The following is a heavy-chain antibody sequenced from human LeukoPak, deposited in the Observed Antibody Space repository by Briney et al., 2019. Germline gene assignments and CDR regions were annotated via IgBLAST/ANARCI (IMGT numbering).Heavy chain of an antibody. V-gene: IGHV3-30*04. D-gene: IGHD2/OR15-2a*01. CDR2: ISYDGSRT. CDR1: GFTFRGYA. J-gene: IGHJ4*02. CDR3: ARDAQDYFDSTTSFDY. Sequence: GGSLRLSCAASGFTFRGYAMHWVRQAPGQGLEWVAVISYDGSRTYTADSVKGRITISRDNSEDTVYLHMNILRPEDTAVYYCARDAQDYFDSTTSFDYWGQGTLLIVSS.